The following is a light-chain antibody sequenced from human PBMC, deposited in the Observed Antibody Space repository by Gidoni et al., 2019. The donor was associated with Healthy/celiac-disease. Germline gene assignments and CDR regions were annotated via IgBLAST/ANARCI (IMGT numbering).Light chain of an antibody. J-gene: IGKJ3*01. Sequence: EIVLTQSPGTLSLSPGESATLSCRASQSVRSSYLAWYQQKPGQAPRLLIYGASSMATGIPDRFSGSGSGTDLTLTISRLEPEDVAVFYCQQYGSSPLFTFGPGTKVDIK. CDR2: GAS. CDR3: QQYGSSPLFT. CDR1: QSVRSSY. V-gene: IGKV3-20*01.